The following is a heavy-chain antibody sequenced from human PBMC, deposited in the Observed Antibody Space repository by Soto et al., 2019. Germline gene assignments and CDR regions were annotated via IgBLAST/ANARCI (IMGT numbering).Heavy chain of an antibody. CDR2: IGPESGAT. J-gene: IGHJ4*02. CDR3: GRGRSGQIVVFY. Sequence: ASVKVSCKASGYTFTGHYIHWVRQAPEQGPEWMGEIGPESGATRYAEKFQGRVTMTLDTSITTVYMELKNLSPDDTAVYYCGRGRSGQIVVFYWRQGTPVTVSS. D-gene: IGHD1-26*01. V-gene: IGHV1-2*02. CDR1: GYTFTGHY.